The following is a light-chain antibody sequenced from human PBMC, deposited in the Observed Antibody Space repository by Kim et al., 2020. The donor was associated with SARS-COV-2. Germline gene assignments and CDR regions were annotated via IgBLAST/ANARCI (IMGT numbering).Light chain of an antibody. Sequence: RVTITCTGGSSSNEANYEVDGYQQQPGTDARIVMYDKTNRPPGGPDRFFGSKSGTSASLAITGLLEADEADYYCQSYDSGRGGPVFGTGTKVTVL. J-gene: IGLJ1*01. CDR3: QSYDSGRGGPV. CDR1: SSSNEANYE. CDR2: DKT. V-gene: IGLV1-40*01.